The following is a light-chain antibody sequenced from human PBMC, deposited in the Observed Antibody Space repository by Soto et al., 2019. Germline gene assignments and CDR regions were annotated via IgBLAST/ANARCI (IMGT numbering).Light chain of an antibody. CDR3: SSYTSSSTLYV. CDR2: DVS. V-gene: IGLV2-14*01. CDR1: SSDVGGYNY. Sequence: QSALTHPASVSGSPGQSIPISCTGTSSDVGGYNYVSWYQQHPGKAPKLMIYDVSNRPSGVSNRFSGSKSGNTASLTISGLQAEDEADYYCSSYTSSSTLYVFGSGTKVTVL. J-gene: IGLJ1*01.